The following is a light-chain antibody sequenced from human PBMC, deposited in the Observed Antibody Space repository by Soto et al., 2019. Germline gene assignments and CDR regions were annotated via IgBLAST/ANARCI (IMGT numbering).Light chain of an antibody. CDR3: QQYHIYSWT. Sequence: GDRVTITCRASENIGAWLAWYQQKPGKAPKLLIYKASSLESGVPSRFSGGGSGTEFTLTISSLQPDDFATYYCQQYHIYSWTFGQGTKVDI. CDR2: KAS. V-gene: IGKV1-5*03. CDR1: ENIGAW. J-gene: IGKJ1*01.